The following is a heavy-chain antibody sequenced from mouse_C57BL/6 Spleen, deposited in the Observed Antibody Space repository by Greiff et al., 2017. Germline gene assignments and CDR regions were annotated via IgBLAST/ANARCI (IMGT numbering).Heavy chain of an antibody. J-gene: IGHJ4*01. CDR1: GFTFSSYA. CDR2: ISSGGDYI. D-gene: IGHD1-1*01. V-gene: IGHV5-9-1*02. Sequence: EVQLVESGEGLVKPGGSLKLSCAASGFTFSSYAMSWVRQTPEKRLEWVAYISSGGDYIYYADTVKGRFTISRDNARNTLYLQMSSLKSEDTAMYYCTREDYGSSGDAMDYWGQGTSVTVSS. CDR3: TREDYGSSGDAMDY.